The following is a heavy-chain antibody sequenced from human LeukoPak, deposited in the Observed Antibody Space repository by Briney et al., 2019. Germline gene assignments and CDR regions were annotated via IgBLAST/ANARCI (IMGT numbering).Heavy chain of an antibody. CDR1: GFTLSSYW. CDR2: INSDGSST. V-gene: IGHV3-74*01. D-gene: IGHD1-26*01. J-gene: IGHJ4*02. CDR3: ARAPVGATCFDY. Sequence: GGSLRLSCAASGFTLSSYWMHWVRQAPGKGLVWVSRINSDGSSTSYADSVKGRSTISRDNAKNTLYLQMNSLRAEDTAVYYCARAPVGATCFDYWGQGTLVTVSS.